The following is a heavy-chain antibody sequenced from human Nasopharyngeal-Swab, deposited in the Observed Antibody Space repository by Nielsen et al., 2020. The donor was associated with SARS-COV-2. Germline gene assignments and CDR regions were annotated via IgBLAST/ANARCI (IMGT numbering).Heavy chain of an antibody. Sequence: GSLRLSCTVSGGSVSSGSYYWSWLRQPPGKGLEWIGYIYYSGSTNYNPSLKSRVTISVDTSKNQFSLKLSSVTAADTAVYYCARDQLATTHGAYGMDVWGQGTTVTVSS. CDR1: GGSVSSGSYY. V-gene: IGHV4-61*01. CDR2: IYYSGST. CDR3: ARDQLATTHGAYGMDV. D-gene: IGHD5-24*01. J-gene: IGHJ6*02.